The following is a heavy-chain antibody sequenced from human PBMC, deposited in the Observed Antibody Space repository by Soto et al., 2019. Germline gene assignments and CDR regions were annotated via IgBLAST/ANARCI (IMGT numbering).Heavy chain of an antibody. J-gene: IGHJ6*02. CDR3: ARETGMRPDYYYYGMDV. CDR2: IYSGGST. CDR1: WFTVSSNY. V-gene: IGHV3-53*01. Sequence: QPGGSLRLSCAASWFTVSSNYMSWVRQAAGKGLEWVSVIYSGGSTYYADSVKGRFTISRDNSKNTLYLQMNSLRAEDTAVYYCARETGMRPDYYYYGMDVWGQGTTVTVSS. D-gene: IGHD3-10*01.